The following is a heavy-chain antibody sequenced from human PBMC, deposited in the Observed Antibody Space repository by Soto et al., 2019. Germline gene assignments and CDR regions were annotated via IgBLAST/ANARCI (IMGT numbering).Heavy chain of an antibody. Sequence: EVQLLESGGGLEPPGGSLRLSCVTSGFTFTSYGMSWVRQAPGKGLEWVSAISGSSDTYYPDSVKVRFTISRDNSRSTLYLQMNSLRAEDTAVYYCATYGGDSGGYEYFQRWGQGCLVTVSS. V-gene: IGHV3-23*01. D-gene: IGHD4-17*01. J-gene: IGHJ1*01. CDR2: ISGSSDT. CDR1: GFTFTSYG. CDR3: ATYGGDSGGYEYFQR.